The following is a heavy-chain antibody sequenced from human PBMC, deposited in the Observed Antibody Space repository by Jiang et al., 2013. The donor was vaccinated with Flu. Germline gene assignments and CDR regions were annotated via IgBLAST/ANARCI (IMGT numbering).Heavy chain of an antibody. CDR2: ISAYNGNT. D-gene: IGHD4-17*01. J-gene: IGHJ4*02. CDR1: TFTSLW. V-gene: IGHV1-18*01. Sequence: TFTSLWYQLGATGPWQGLEWMGWISAYNGNTNYAQKFQGRVTMTTDTSTSTAYMELRSLRSDDTAVYFCARGLFYGDYRLDFWGQGTLVTVSS. CDR3: ARGLFYGDYRLDF.